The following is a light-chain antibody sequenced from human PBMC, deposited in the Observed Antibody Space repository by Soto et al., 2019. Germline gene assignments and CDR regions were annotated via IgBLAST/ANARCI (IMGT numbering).Light chain of an antibody. CDR3: QQYNSYS. J-gene: IGKJ2*01. V-gene: IGKV1-5*03. Sequence: DIQMTQSPSSLSASVGDRVTITCRASQSISSWLAWYQQKPGKVPKLLIYKASSLESGVPSRFSGSGSGTEFTLTISRLQPDDFATYYCQQYNSYSFGQGTKVEIK. CDR1: QSISSW. CDR2: KAS.